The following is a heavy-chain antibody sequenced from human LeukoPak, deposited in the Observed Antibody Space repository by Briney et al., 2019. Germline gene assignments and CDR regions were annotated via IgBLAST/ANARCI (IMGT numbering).Heavy chain of an antibody. CDR2: INHSGST. CDR3: AREYYYDSSGYSDAFDI. Sequence: PSETLSLTCTVSGGSISSYYWNWIRQPPGKGLEWIGEINHSGSTNYNPSLKSRVTISVDTSKNQFSLKLSSVTAADTAVYYCAREYYYDSSGYSDAFDIWGQGTMVTVSS. D-gene: IGHD3-22*01. J-gene: IGHJ3*02. V-gene: IGHV4-34*01. CDR1: GGSISSYY.